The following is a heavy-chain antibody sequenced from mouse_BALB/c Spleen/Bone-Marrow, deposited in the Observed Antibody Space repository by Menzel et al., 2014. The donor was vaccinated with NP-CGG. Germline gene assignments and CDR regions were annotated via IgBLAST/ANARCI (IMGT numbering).Heavy chain of an antibody. J-gene: IGHJ4*01. Sequence: EVKVEESGGGLVQPGGSRKLSCAASGFTFSDYGMAWVRQAPGKGPEWVAFISNLAYSIYYADTVTGRFPISRENAKNTLYLEMSSLRSEDTAMYDCATIYYDNSDAMDYWGQGTSVTVSS. V-gene: IGHV5-15*02. CDR3: ATIYYDNSDAMDY. CDR1: GFTFSDYG. CDR2: ISNLAYSI. D-gene: IGHD2-1*01.